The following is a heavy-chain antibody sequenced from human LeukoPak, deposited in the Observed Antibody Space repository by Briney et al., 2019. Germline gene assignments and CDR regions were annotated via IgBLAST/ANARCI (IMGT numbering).Heavy chain of an antibody. CDR2: IDPSDSYT. J-gene: IGHJ4*02. D-gene: IGHD6-19*01. CDR1: GYSFTSYW. V-gene: IGHV5-10-1*01. Sequence: GESLKISCKGSGYSFTSYWISRVRQMPGKGLEWMGRIDPSDSYTNYSPSFQGHVTISADKSISTAYLQWSSLKASDTAMYYCARHGSYSSGWYDYQTIFDYWGQGTLVTVSS. CDR3: ARHGSYSSGWYDYQTIFDY.